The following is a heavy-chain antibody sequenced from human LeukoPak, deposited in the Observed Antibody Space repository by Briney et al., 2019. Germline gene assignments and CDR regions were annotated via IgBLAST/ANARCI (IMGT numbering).Heavy chain of an antibody. D-gene: IGHD3-22*01. CDR1: GYSFTSYW. CDR3: ARLAYYYDSSGYHYMDV. Sequence: GESLKISCKGSGYSFTSYWIGWVRQMPGKGLEWMGIIYPGDSDTRYSPSFQGQVTISADKSISTAYLQWSSLKASDTAMYYCARLAYYYDSSGYHYMDVWGKGTTVTISS. V-gene: IGHV5-51*01. J-gene: IGHJ6*03. CDR2: IYPGDSDT.